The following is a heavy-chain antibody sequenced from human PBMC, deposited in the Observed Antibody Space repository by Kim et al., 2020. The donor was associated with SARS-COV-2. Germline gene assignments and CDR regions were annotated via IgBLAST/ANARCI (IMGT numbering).Heavy chain of an antibody. J-gene: IGHJ6*02. CDR1: GGSFSAFH. D-gene: IGHD3-10*01. CDR2: IDHAGST. Sequence: SETLSLTCAVYGGSFSAFHWSWIRQPPGKGLEWIGEIDHAGSTNYNPSLKSRVTISVDTSKNHISLRLRSVTAADTAVYYCARSQPGAYYYYAMDVWGQGTTVTVPS. V-gene: IGHV4-34*01. CDR3: ARSQPGAYYYYAMDV.